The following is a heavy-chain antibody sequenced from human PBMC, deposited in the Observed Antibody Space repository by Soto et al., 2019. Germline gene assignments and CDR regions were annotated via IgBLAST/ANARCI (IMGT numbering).Heavy chain of an antibody. CDR3: AKGPAGGDTHRSADY. CDR1: GFTFSNYG. Sequence: GGSVRLSCAASGFTFSNYGMHWVRQAPGKGLEWVAVIRNDGSNEYYADSVKGRFTISRDNPKHTLYLQMNSLRAEDTAVYYCAKGPAGGDTHRSADYWGQGALVTVSS. CDR2: IRNDGSNE. D-gene: IGHD3-16*01. V-gene: IGHV3-30*18. J-gene: IGHJ4*02.